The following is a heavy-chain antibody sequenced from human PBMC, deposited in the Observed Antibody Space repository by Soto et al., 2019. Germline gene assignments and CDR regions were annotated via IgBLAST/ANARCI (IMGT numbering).Heavy chain of an antibody. CDR1: GFTFSSYG. Sequence: QVQLVESGGGVVQPGRSLRLSCAASGFTFSSYGMHWVRQAPGKGLEWVAVTSNDGSNKYYADSVKGRFTISRDNSENTLYLQMNSLRAEDTAVYYCAKGSTAMTYFDYWGQGTLVTVSS. J-gene: IGHJ4*02. CDR3: AKGSTAMTYFDY. D-gene: IGHD5-18*01. V-gene: IGHV3-30*18. CDR2: TSNDGSNK.